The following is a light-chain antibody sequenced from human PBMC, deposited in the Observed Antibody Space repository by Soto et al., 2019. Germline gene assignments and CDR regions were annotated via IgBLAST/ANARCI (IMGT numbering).Light chain of an antibody. CDR1: QSVSRNY. CDR2: GAS. Sequence: EFVLTQSPGTLSLSPGDRATLSCRTSQSVSRNYLAWYQQRPGQAPRLLIYGASSRATGIPDRFSGSGSGTDFTLTIDRLEHEDFAVYYCQPYGTSPYTFGQGTKLEIK. CDR3: QPYGTSPYT. V-gene: IGKV3-20*01. J-gene: IGKJ2*01.